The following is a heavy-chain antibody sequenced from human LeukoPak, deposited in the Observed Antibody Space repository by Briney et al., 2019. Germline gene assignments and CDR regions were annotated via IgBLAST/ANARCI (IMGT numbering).Heavy chain of an antibody. V-gene: IGHV1-24*01. D-gene: IGHD3-10*01. CDR2: FDPEDGET. J-gene: IGHJ5*02. CDR1: GYTLTELS. CDR3: ATEGYYGSGSRYWFDP. Sequence: ASVKVSCKVSGYTLTELSMHWVRQAPGKGLEWMGGFDPEDGETIYAQKFQGRVTMTEDTSTDTAYMELSSLRSEDTAVYYCATEGYYGSGSRYWFDPWGQGTLVTVSS.